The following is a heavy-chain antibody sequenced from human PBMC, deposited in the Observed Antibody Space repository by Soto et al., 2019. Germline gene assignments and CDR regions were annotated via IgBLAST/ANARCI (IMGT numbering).Heavy chain of an antibody. Sequence: AASVKVSCKASGGTFSSYAISWVRQAPGQGLEWMGGIIPIFGTANYAQKFQGRVTITADESTSTAYMELSSLRSEDTAVYYCARDSYPRIVVVTAITNWFDPWGQGTLVTVSS. CDR2: IIPIFGTA. V-gene: IGHV1-69*13. J-gene: IGHJ5*02. CDR3: ARDSYPRIVVVTAITNWFDP. CDR1: GGTFSSYA. D-gene: IGHD2-21*02.